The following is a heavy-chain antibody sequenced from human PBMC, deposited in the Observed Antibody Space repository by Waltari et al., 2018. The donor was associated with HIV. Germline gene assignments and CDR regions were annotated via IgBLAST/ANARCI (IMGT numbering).Heavy chain of an antibody. V-gene: IGHV3-74*01. J-gene: IGHJ3*02. CDR3: ARISVATFDI. CDR1: GFTFSRYG. Sequence: EVQLVESGGGLVQPGGSLSLSCAASGFTFSRYGMNRVRQAPGKGLVWVSRINSDGSSTSYADSVKGRFTISRDNAKNTLYLQMNSLRAEDTAVYYCARISVATFDIWGQGTMVTVSS. CDR2: INSDGSST.